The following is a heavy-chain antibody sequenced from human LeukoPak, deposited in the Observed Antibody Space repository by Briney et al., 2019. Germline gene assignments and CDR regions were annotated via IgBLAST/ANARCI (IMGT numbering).Heavy chain of an antibody. V-gene: IGHV3-21*01. CDR3: AREERFLQWPYYNGMDV. CDR1: GFTFSSYS. CDR2: ISSSSSYI. J-gene: IGHJ6*02. Sequence: GGSLRLSCAASGFTFSSYSMNWVRQAPGKGLEWVSSISSSSSYIYYADPVKGRFTLSRDNSKNTLSLQMNSLRTEDTAVYYCAREERFLQWPYYNGMDVWGQGTTVTVSS. D-gene: IGHD3-3*01.